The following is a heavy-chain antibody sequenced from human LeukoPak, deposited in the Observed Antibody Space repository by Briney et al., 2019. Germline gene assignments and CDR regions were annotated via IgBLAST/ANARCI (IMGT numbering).Heavy chain of an antibody. CDR2: VWYDGSYK. V-gene: IGHV3-33*06. CDR1: GFTFTTHG. D-gene: IGHD6-19*01. CDR3: VKEAGIAVYYFDN. J-gene: IGHJ4*02. Sequence: QAGGSLRLSCAASGFTFTTHGMHWVRQAPGKGLEWVAVVWYDGSYKYYSDSVKGRFTISRDNSKSTVSLQMNSLRAEDTAVYFCVKEAGIAVYYFDNWGQGTLVTVSS.